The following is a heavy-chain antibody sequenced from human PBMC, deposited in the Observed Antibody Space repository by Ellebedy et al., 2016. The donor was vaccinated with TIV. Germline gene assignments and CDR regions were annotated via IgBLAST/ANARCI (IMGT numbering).Heavy chain of an antibody. CDR3: VRDGNWGPNPFDI. CDR1: GGSISSSSYY. CDR2: IYSSGSS. Sequence: SETLSLXCSVSGGSISSSSYYWNWIRQPAGKGLEWIGRIYSSGSSNYNPSLKSRVTMSVDTSKSQFSLNLSSVTAADTAVYYCVRDGNWGPNPFDIWGQGTVVTVSS. J-gene: IGHJ3*02. V-gene: IGHV4-61*02. D-gene: IGHD7-27*01.